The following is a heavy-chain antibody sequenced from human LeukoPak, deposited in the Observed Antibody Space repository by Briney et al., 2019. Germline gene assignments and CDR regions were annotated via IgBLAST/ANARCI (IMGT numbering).Heavy chain of an antibody. CDR1: GGSISSSY. D-gene: IGHD3-10*01. J-gene: IGHJ4*02. CDR2: IYYSGST. Sequence: SETLSLTCTVSGGSISSSYWSWIRQPPGKGLEWIGYIYYSGSTNYNPSLKSRVTILIDTSKNQFSLRLSSVTAADTAVYYCARVAGSYYDYWGQGTLVTVSS. V-gene: IGHV4-59*01. CDR3: ARVAGSYYDY.